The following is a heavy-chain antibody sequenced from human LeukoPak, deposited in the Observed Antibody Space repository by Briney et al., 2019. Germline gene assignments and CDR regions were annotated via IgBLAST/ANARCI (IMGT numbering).Heavy chain of an antibody. V-gene: IGHV3-30*03. CDR2: ISYNGRRK. Sequence: PWGSLRLSCVASGFTFNTYAIHWVRQAPGKGLEWVALISYNGRRKDYAESVKGRFTISRDNSKNTLYLQMNSLRAEDTAVYYCASGKLWFGFYWGQGTLVTVSS. CDR1: GFTFNTYA. D-gene: IGHD5-18*01. CDR3: ASGKLWFGFY. J-gene: IGHJ4*02.